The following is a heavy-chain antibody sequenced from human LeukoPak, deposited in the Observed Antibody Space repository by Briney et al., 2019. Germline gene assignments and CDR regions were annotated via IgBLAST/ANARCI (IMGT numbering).Heavy chain of an antibody. J-gene: IGHJ4*02. CDR2: TSNDGSNT. V-gene: IGHV3-30-3*01. Sequence: GGSLRLSCAASKFSFSSYAMHWVRQAPGKGLEWVAVTSNDGSNTFHADSVKGRFTISRDNSKNTLYLQMNSLRAEDTAVYYGAREIKLGDLFDYWAQEPLVPSSS. CDR3: AREIKLGDLFDY. D-gene: IGHD3-16*01. CDR1: KFSFSSYA.